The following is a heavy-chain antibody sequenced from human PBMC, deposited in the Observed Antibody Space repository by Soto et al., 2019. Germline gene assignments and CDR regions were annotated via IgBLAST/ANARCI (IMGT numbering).Heavy chain of an antibody. CDR1: GGSFSCYY. V-gene: IGHV4-34*01. CDR2: INHSGST. CDR3: ARGLGYCSGGSCYWRP. D-gene: IGHD2-15*01. J-gene: IGHJ4*02. Sequence: ASETLSLTCAVYGGSFSCYYWSWIRQPPGKGLEWIGEINHSGSTNYNPSLKSRVTISVDTSKNQFSLKLSSVTAADTAVYYCARGLGYCSGGSCYWRPWGQGTLVTVSS.